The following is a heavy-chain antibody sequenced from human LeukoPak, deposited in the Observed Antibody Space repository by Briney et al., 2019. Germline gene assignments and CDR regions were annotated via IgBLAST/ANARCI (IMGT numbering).Heavy chain of an antibody. V-gene: IGHV1-2*02. J-gene: IGHJ4*02. Sequence: GSVKVSCKASGYTFTDDYVHWVRQAPGQGLEWMGWINPNSGVTNYAQKFQGRVTMSRDMSISTAYMEMSRLRSDDTAVYYCARSPDILSGENFDYWGQGTLVTVSS. D-gene: IGHD3-9*01. CDR1: GYTFTDDY. CDR3: ARSPDILSGENFDY. CDR2: INPNSGVT.